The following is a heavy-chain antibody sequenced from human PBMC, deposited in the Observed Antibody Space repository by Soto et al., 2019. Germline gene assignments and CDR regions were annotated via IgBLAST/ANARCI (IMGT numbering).Heavy chain of an antibody. CDR1: GGSISSSSYY. V-gene: IGHV4-39*07. D-gene: IGHD2-15*01. J-gene: IGHJ4*02. CDR3: ARGQVVAAQH. Sequence: SETLSLTCTVSGGSISSSSYYWGWIRQPPGKGLEWIGSIFYSGSTYYNPSLKSRVTISVDTSKNQFSLKLSSVTAADTAVYYCARGQVVAAQHWGQGTLVTVSS. CDR2: IFYSGST.